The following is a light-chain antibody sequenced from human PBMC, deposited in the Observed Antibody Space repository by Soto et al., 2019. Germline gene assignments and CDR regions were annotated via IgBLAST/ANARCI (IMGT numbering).Light chain of an antibody. CDR2: AAS. J-gene: IGKJ1*01. CDR3: LQDYTYPRT. V-gene: IGKV1-6*01. CDR1: QDIRSD. Sequence: AIQMTQSPSSLSASVGDRVTITCRASQDIRSDLAWYQKKSGKAPKLLIYAASSLQSGVPSRFSGSGSGSDFALTIRSLQPEDFATYYCLQDYTYPRTFGQGTSVEI.